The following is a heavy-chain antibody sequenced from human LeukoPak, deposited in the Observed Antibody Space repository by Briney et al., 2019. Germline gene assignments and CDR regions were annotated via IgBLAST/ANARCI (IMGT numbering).Heavy chain of an antibody. J-gene: IGHJ3*02. CDR1: GFTFSSYA. D-gene: IGHD1-26*01. CDR2: ISYDGSNK. V-gene: IGHV3-30-3*01. CDR3: ARSRARLVGDDAFDI. Sequence: QPGGSLRLSCAASGFTFSSYAMHWVRQAPGKGLEWVAVISYDGSNKYYADSVKGRFTISRDNSKNTLYLQMNSLRAEDTAVYYCARSRARLVGDDAFDIWGQGTMVTVSS.